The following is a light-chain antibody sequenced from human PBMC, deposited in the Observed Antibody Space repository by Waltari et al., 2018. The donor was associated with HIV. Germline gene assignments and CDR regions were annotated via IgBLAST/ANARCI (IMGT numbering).Light chain of an antibody. J-gene: IGLJ2*01. CDR1: SSNIGARFH. CDR3: QTYDSSLSGSVV. V-gene: IGLV1-40*01. CDR2: GN. Sequence: QSVLTQPPSVSGAPGQTVTISCTGSSSNIGARFHVHWYQQIPGTAPKLLMYGNKRPSGVPDRFSGSKSGTSASLAITGLQAEDEADYYCQTYDSSLSGSVVFGGGTKLTIL.